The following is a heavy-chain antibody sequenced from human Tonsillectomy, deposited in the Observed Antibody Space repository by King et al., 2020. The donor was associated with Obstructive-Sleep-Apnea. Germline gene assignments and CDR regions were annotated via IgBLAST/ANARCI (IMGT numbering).Heavy chain of an antibody. J-gene: IGHJ4*02. CDR2: IWYDGGNK. D-gene: IGHD5-12*01. V-gene: IGHV3-30*02. CDR1: GFIFSDYG. Sequence: VQLVESGGGVVQPGGSLRLSCAASGFIFSDYGRHWVRQAPGKGREWVALIWYDGGNKYYADSVKGRFTISRDNSKNTLYLQMNSLRVEDTAVYYCAKVGYGSMTVCDNWGQGTLVTVSS. CDR3: AKVGYGSMTVCDN.